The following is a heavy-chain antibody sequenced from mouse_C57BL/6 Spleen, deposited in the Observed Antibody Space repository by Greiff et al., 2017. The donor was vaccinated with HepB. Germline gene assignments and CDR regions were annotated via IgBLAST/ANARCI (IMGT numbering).Heavy chain of an antibody. Sequence: QVQLQQPGAELVKPGASVKLSCKASGYTFTSYWMHWVKQRPGQGLEWIGMIHPNSGSTNYNENFKSKATLTVDKSSSTAYMQLSSLTSEDSAVYYCAYYYGSSDWYFDVWGTGTTVTVSS. CDR1: GYTFTSYW. V-gene: IGHV1-64*01. CDR2: IHPNSGST. J-gene: IGHJ1*03. D-gene: IGHD1-1*01. CDR3: AYYYGSSDWYFDV.